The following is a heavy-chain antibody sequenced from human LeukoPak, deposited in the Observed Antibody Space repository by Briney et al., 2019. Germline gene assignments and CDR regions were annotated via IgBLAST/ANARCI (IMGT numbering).Heavy chain of an antibody. CDR2: ISAYNNYT. CDR1: GYTFSSYH. D-gene: IGHD2/OR15-2a*01. V-gene: IGHV1-18*01. Sequence: ASVKVSCKASGYTFSSYHISWVRQAPGQGLEWVGWISAYNNYTNYAQKLQGRVTMTTDSSTSTAYMELRSLRSDDTAVYYCARDKIEGPSNFDNWGQGTLVTVSS. J-gene: IGHJ4*02. CDR3: ARDKIEGPSNFDN.